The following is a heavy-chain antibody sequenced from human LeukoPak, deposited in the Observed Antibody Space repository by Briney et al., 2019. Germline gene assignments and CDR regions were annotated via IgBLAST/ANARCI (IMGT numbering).Heavy chain of an antibody. CDR1: GGSISSSSYY. Sequence: PSETLSLTCTVSGGSISSSSYYWSWIRQPPGKGLEWIGYIYYSGSTNYNPSLKSRVTISVDTSKNQFSLKLSSVTAADTAVYYCARGGELYDYYYYMDVWGKGTTVTISS. J-gene: IGHJ6*03. D-gene: IGHD3-10*01. CDR3: ARGGELYDYYYYMDV. V-gene: IGHV4-61*01. CDR2: IYYSGST.